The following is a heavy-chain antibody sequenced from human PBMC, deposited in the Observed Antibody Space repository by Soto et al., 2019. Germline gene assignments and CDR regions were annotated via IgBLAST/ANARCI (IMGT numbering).Heavy chain of an antibody. V-gene: IGHV3-30*18. J-gene: IGHJ6*02. CDR1: GFTFSSDG. D-gene: IGHD3-3*01. CDR2: ISYDGSNK. CDR3: AKMYYDFWSGSRTYYYGMDV. Sequence: PGGSLRLSCAASGFTFSSDGMHWVRQAPGKGLEWVAVISYDGSNKYYADSVKGRFTISRDNSKNTLYLQMNSLRAEDTAVYYCAKMYYDFWSGSRTYYYGMDVWGQGTTVTVSS.